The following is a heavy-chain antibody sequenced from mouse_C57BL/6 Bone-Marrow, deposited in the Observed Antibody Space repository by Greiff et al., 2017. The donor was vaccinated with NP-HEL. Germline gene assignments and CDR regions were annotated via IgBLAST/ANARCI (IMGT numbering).Heavy chain of an antibody. CDR2: ISGGGGNT. V-gene: IGHV5-9*01. J-gene: IGHJ3*01. D-gene: IGHD1-1*02. CDR3: ARHKGWYRFAY. CDR1: GFTFSSYT. Sequence: EVQLVESGGGLVKPGGSLKLSCAASGFTFSSYTMSWVRQTPEKRLEWVATISGGGGNTYSPYSVKGRFTISRDNAKNTLYLQMSSLRSEDTALYYCARHKGWYRFAYWGQGTLVTVSA.